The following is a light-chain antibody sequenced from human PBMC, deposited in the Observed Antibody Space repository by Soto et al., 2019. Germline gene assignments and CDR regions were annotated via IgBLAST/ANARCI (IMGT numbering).Light chain of an antibody. CDR2: DVS. Sequence: QSVLTQPASVSGSPGQSITISCTGTGSDVVGFNFVSWYQQHPGKAPKLIIYDVSDRPSGVSNRFSGSKSGNTASLTISGLQTEDEAAYYCSSYTGTTTLGYVFGTGTKVTVL. J-gene: IGLJ1*01. CDR3: SSYTGTTTLGYV. V-gene: IGLV2-14*03. CDR1: GSDVVGFNF.